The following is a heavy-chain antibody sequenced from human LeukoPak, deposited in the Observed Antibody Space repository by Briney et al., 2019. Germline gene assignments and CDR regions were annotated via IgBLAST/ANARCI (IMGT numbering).Heavy chain of an antibody. D-gene: IGHD5-18*01. J-gene: IGHJ6*02. Sequence: GGSLRLFCAASGFTFSGYAMTWVRQAPGKGLEWVSAISGRGGSTYYADSVKGRFTISRDNSKNTLYLQMNSLRAEDTAVYYCAKAPPDSYYYYYGMDVWGQGTTVTVSS. CDR2: ISGRGGST. CDR1: GFTFSGYA. V-gene: IGHV3-23*01. CDR3: AKAPPDSYYYYYGMDV.